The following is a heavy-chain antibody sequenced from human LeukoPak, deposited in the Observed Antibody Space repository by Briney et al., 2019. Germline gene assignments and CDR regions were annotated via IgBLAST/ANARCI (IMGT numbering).Heavy chain of an antibody. J-gene: IGHJ4*02. D-gene: IGHD6-19*01. Sequence: GGSLRLSCAASGFTFRSYAMSCVRQAPGQGLEWVSGISGGGGTTYHANSVKGRFTISRDNSKNTLYLQMNSLRAENTAVYYCAKGATQPRVSVWYWGNDYWGQGTLVTVSS. CDR1: GFTFRSYA. CDR2: ISGGGGTT. CDR3: AKGATQPRVSVWYWGNDY. V-gene: IGHV3-23*01.